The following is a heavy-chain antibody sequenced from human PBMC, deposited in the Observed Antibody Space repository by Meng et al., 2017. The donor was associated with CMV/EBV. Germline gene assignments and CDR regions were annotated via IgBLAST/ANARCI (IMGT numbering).Heavy chain of an antibody. CDR1: GFTFSSYW. D-gene: IGHD3-22*01. V-gene: IGHV3-7*01. Sequence: GESLKISCAASGFTFSSYWMSWVRQAPGKGLEWVANIKQDGSEKYYVDSVKGRFTISRDNAKNSPYLQMNSLRAEDTAVYYCARELYYYDSSGYPRDYYYYGMDVWGQGTTVTVSS. J-gene: IGHJ6*02. CDR2: IKQDGSEK. CDR3: ARELYYYDSSGYPRDYYYYGMDV.